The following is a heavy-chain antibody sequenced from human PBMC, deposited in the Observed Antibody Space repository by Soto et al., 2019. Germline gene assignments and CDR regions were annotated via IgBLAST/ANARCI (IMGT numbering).Heavy chain of an antibody. CDR2: INPNSGGT. CDR1: GYTFTGYY. V-gene: IGHV1-2*02. D-gene: IGHD6-6*01. Sequence: GASVKVSCKASGYTFTGYYMHWVRQAPGQGLEWMGWINPNSGGTNYAQKFQGRVTMTRDTSISTAYMELSRLRSDNTAVYYCARVRNVYSSSYYYWGQGTLVTVSS. J-gene: IGHJ4*02. CDR3: ARVRNVYSSSYYY.